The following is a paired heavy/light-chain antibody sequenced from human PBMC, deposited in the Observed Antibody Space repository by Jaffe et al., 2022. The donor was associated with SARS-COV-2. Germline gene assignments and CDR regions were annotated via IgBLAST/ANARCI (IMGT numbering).Light chain of an antibody. J-gene: IGLJ1*01. CDR1: SSDVGSYNL. CDR3: CSYAGTSTYV. V-gene: IGLV2-23*01. CDR2: EAS. Sequence: QSALTQPASVSGSPGQSITLSCTGTSSDVGSYNLVSWYQQHPGEAPKLMIYEASKRPSGVSNRFSGSKSGNTASLTISGLQAEDEADYYCCSYAGTSTYVFGSGTKVTVL.
Heavy chain of an antibody. CDR2: ISYDGKNK. D-gene: IGHD6-19*01. V-gene: IGHV3-30*04. CDR3: AKERVTVAGRGMDV. Sequence: QVQLVESGGGVVQPGRSLRLSCAASGFIFSDYAMHWVRQAPGKGLEWVAIISYDGKNKYYADSVKGRFTISRDNSKKTLFVQMNSLRDDDTAMYYCAKERVTVAGRGMDVWGKGTTVTVSS. J-gene: IGHJ6*03. CDR1: GFIFSDYA.